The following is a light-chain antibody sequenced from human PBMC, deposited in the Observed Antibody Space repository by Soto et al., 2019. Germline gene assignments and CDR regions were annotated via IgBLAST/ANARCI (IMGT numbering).Light chain of an antibody. CDR2: DAS. V-gene: IGKV3-11*01. J-gene: IGKJ1*01. Sequence: EIVLTLSPATLSLSPGERAALSCRASQSVSKYLAWCYQKPGQAPRLLLYDASYRAAGIPARFSGSGSGTDVTLTISSLEHEEFAVDYCQQYGSLSWAFGQGTKVDI. CDR3: QQYGSLSWA. CDR1: QSVSKY.